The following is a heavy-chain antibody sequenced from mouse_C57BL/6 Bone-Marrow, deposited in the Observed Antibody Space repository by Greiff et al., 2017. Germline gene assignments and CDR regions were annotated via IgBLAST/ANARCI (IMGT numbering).Heavy chain of an antibody. Sequence: VQLQQPGAELVKPGASVKVSCKASGFNIKDDYMHWVKQRPEQGLEWIGWIDPENGDTEYASKFQGKATITADTSSNTAYLQLSSLTSEDTAVYYCTPYYGLDYWGQGTTLTVSS. J-gene: IGHJ2*01. V-gene: IGHV14-4*01. CDR1: GFNIKDDY. CDR3: TPYYGLDY. D-gene: IGHD1-1*01. CDR2: IDPENGDT.